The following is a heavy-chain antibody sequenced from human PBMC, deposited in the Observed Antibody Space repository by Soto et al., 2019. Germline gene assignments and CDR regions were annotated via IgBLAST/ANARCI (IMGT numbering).Heavy chain of an antibody. J-gene: IGHJ4*02. CDR3: ATTTIAVAGPGYFDY. CDR1: GFTFSNYA. CDR2: ISYDGSNK. Sequence: PGGSLRLSCVASGFTFSNYAMHWVRQAPGKGLEWVAVISYDGSNKYYADSVKGRFTISRDNSKNTLYLQMNSLRAEDTAVYYCATTTIAVAGPGYFDYWGQGTLVTVSS. D-gene: IGHD6-19*01. V-gene: IGHV3-30-3*01.